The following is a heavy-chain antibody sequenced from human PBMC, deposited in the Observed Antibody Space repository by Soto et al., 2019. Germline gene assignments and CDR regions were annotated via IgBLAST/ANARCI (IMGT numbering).Heavy chain of an antibody. Sequence: QITLKESGPTLVKPTQTLTLTCTFSGFSLSGGGVGVAWIRQPPGKALEWLALIYWNDDKRYRPSLKSSLTISKDTTKNQVVLTMTNVDHVDTATYYCAQRRDFSSAYNYWGQGILVIVSS. CDR3: AQRRDFSSAYNY. D-gene: IGHD3-3*01. J-gene: IGHJ4*02. CDR1: GFSLSGGGVG. CDR2: IYWNDDK. V-gene: IGHV2-5*01.